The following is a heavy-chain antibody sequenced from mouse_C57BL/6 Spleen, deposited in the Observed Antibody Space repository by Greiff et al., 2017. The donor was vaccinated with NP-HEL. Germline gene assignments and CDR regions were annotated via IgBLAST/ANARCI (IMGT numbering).Heavy chain of an antibody. V-gene: IGHV1-59*01. D-gene: IGHD3-2*02. Sequence: QVQLQQPGAELVRPGTSVKLSCKASGYTFTSYWMHWVKQRPGQGLEWIGVIDPSDSYTNYNQKFKGKATLTVDTSSSTAYMQLSSLTSEDSAVYYCARRLQATYFDYWGQGTTLTVSS. J-gene: IGHJ2*01. CDR2: IDPSDSYT. CDR3: ARRLQATYFDY. CDR1: GYTFTSYW.